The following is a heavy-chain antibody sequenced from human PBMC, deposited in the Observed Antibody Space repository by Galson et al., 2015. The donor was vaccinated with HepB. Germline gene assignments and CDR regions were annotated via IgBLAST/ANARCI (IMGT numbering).Heavy chain of an antibody. CDR2: ISSSGSTI. V-gene: IGHV3-11*01. D-gene: IGHD3-3*01. CDR3: ARAPLTRITIFGGPGVYYFDY. J-gene: IGHJ4*02. Sequence: SLRLSCAASGFTFSDYYMSWIRQAPGKGLEWVSYISSSGSTIYYADSVKGRFTISRDNAKNSLYLQMNSLRAEDTAVYYCARAPLTRITIFGGPGVYYFDYWGQGTLVTVSS. CDR1: GFTFSDYY.